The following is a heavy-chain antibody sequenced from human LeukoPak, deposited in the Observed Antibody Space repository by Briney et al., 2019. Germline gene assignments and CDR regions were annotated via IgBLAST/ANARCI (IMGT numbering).Heavy chain of an antibody. V-gene: IGHV3-7*03. CDR2: IKTDGSEK. Sequence: SLRLSCAASGFIFSNYWMGWVRQAPGKGLESLANIKTDGSEKYYVDPVKGRFSISRDNAKNSLYLQMNSLRAEDTAVYYCVSAVRGSSFAICGQGTKVTVSS. D-gene: IGHD3-10*02. J-gene: IGHJ3*02. CDR3: VSAVRGSSFAI. CDR1: GFIFSNYW.